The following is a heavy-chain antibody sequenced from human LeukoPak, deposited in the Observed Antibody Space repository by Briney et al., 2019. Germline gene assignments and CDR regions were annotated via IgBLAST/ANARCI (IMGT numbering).Heavy chain of an antibody. CDR1: GVSISDYY. J-gene: IGHJ4*02. D-gene: IGHD2-21*01. V-gene: IGHV4-59*01. CDR2: IYNSGSD. CDR3: ARGIPGDY. Sequence: PSETLSLTCRVSGVSISDYYWRWTRQPPGKGLEWIGYIYNSGSDYYSPSLKNRVTLSVDTSKNQFSLKLSSVTAADTAVYYCARGIPGDYWGQGALVTVSS.